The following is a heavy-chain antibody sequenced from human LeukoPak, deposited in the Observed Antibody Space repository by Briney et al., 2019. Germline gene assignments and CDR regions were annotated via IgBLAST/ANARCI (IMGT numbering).Heavy chain of an antibody. J-gene: IGHJ3*02. CDR3: ARSYYYDSSGYSFVIDAFDI. V-gene: IGHV1-69*06. Sequence: SVKVSCKASGGTFSSYAISWVRQAPGQGLEWMGGIIPIFGTANYAQKFQGRVTITADKSTSTAYMELSSLRSEDTAVYYCARSYYYDSSGYSFVIDAFDIWGQGTMVTVSS. D-gene: IGHD3-22*01. CDR2: IIPIFGTA. CDR1: GGTFSSYA.